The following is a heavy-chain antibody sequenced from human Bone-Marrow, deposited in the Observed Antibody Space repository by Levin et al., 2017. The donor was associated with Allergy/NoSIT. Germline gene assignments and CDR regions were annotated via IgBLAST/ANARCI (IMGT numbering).Heavy chain of an antibody. CDR3: ARSFTYGFDY. V-gene: IGHV4-59*01. D-gene: IGHD3-10*01. Sequence: PSETLSLTCTVSGGSINNYYWSWIRQPPGKGLEWIGYIYYSGSTNYNTSLKSRVTMSVDTSKHQFSLMLSSVTAADTDVYYCARSFTYGFDYWGQGTLVTVSS. CDR2: IYYSGST. J-gene: IGHJ4*02. CDR1: GGSINNYY.